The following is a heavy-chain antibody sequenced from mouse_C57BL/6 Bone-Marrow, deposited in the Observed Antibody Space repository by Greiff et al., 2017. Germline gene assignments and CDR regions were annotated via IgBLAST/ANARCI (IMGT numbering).Heavy chain of an antibody. Sequence: QVQLKQPGAELVMPGASVKLSCKASGYTFTSYWMHWVKQRPGQGLEWIGEIDPSDSYTNYNQKFKGKSTLTVDKSSSTAYMQLSSLTSEDSAVYYCARWIYGYSFAYWGQGTLVTVSA. D-gene: IGHD2-2*01. J-gene: IGHJ3*01. CDR1: GYTFTSYW. CDR3: ARWIYGYSFAY. V-gene: IGHV1-69*01. CDR2: IDPSDSYT.